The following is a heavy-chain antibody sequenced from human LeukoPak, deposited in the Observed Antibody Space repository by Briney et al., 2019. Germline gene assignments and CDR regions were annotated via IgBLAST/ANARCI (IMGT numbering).Heavy chain of an antibody. Sequence: SQTPSLTCAISGDNVSSNSAAWNWIRQSPSSCLEWLGRTYYRSKWYNDYAVSVKSRITISPDTSKNQFSLQLNSVTPEDTAVYYCTRGETGVGTSFHYWGQGTLVTVSS. D-gene: IGHD3-10*01. V-gene: IGHV6-1*01. CDR2: TYYRSKWYN. CDR1: GDNVSSNSAA. J-gene: IGHJ4*02. CDR3: TRGETGVGTSFHY.